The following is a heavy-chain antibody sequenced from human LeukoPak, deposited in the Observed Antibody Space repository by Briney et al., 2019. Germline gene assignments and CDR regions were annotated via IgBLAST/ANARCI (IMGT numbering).Heavy chain of an antibody. CDR2: ISYDGSNK. D-gene: IGHD2-8*01. CDR1: GFTFSSYG. J-gene: IGHJ4*02. V-gene: IGHV3-30*18. CDR3: AKASIVLMVYAAYFDY. Sequence: GRSLRLSCAASGFTFSSYGMHWVRQAPGKGLEWVAVISYDGSNKYYADSVKGRFTISRDNSKNTLYLQMNSLRAEDTAVYYCAKASIVLMVYAAYFDYWGQGTLVTVSS.